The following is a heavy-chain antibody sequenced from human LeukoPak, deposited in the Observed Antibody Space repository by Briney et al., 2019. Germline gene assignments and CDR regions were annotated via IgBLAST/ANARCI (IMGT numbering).Heavy chain of an antibody. CDR2: IIPSLGIA. V-gene: IGHV1-69*04. Sequence: SVMVSCKASGGTFSSYAISWVRQAPGQGLEWMGRIIPSLGIANYAQKFQGRVTITADKSTSTAYMELSSLRSEDTAVYYCARGRYSSSHYYGMDVWGQGTTVTVSS. CDR1: GGTFSSYA. J-gene: IGHJ6*02. D-gene: IGHD6-13*01. CDR3: ARGRYSSSHYYGMDV.